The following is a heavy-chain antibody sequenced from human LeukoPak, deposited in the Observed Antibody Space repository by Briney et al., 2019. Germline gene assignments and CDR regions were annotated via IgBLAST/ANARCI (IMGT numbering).Heavy chain of an antibody. CDR2: VYFRGT. V-gene: IGHV4-59*01. Sequence: PSETLSLTFSVLGGLIDTFYWRCLRQSPGKRLEWIGYVYFRGTKYSPSLKSRLTISLDASKSQFSLDLSSVAAAVTGVYLCAGSDGYNYPLDYWGPGTLVTVSS. J-gene: IGHJ4*02. CDR3: AGSDGYNYPLDY. CDR1: GGLIDTFY. D-gene: IGHD5-24*01.